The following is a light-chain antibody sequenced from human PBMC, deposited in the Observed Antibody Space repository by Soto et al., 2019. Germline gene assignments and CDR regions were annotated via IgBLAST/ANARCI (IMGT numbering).Light chain of an antibody. Sequence: AIRMTQSPSSLSASTGDRVTITCRASQGISSYLAWYQQKPGKAPKVLIYAASTLQSGVPSRFSVSGSGTDFTLAISCLQSEDFATYYCQQYYSYPPTFGQGTKVDI. CDR1: QGISSY. J-gene: IGKJ1*01. CDR3: QQYYSYPPT. V-gene: IGKV1-8*01. CDR2: AAS.